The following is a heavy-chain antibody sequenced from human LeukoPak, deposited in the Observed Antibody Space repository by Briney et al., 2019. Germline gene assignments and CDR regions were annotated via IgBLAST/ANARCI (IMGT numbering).Heavy chain of an antibody. J-gene: IGHJ5*02. CDR2: IKQDGSEK. Sequence: PGGSLRLSCAASGFTFSSYWMSWVRQAPGKGLEWVANIKQDGSEKYYVDSVKGRFTISRDNAKNSLYLQMNSLRAEDTAVYYCARCGPSSSWHRGDNWFDPWGQGTLVTVSS. D-gene: IGHD6-13*01. CDR1: GFTFSSYW. CDR3: ARCGPSSSWHRGDNWFDP. V-gene: IGHV3-7*01.